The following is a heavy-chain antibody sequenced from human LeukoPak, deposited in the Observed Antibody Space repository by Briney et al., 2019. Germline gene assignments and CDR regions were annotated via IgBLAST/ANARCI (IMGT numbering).Heavy chain of an antibody. J-gene: IGHJ4*02. CDR2: ISGSGGST. D-gene: IGHD3-10*01. V-gene: IGHV3-23*01. CDR3: AKNESLWFGELLIDY. Sequence: PGGSLRLSCAASGVTFSSYAMSWVRQAPGKGLEWVSAISGSGGSTYYADSVKGRFTISRDNSKNTLYLQMNSLRAEDTAVYYCAKNESLWFGELLIDYWGQGTLVTVSS. CDR1: GVTFSSYA.